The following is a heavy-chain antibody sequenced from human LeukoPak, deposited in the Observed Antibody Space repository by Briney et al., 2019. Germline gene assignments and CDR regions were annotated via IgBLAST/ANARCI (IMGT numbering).Heavy chain of an antibody. CDR1: GFTVSSNY. Sequence: PGGSLRLSCAASGFTVSSNYMSWVRQAPGKGLEWVSYISSSSSSYTNYADSVKGRFTISRDNAKNSLYLQLNTLRDEDTGVYFCARASASYFDYWGQGTLVTVSS. CDR2: ISSSSSSYT. CDR3: ARASASYFDY. J-gene: IGHJ4*02. V-gene: IGHV3-11*06.